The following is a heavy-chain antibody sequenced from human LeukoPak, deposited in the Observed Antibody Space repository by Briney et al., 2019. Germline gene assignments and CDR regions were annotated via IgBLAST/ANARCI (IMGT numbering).Heavy chain of an antibody. Sequence: SETLSLTCAVYGGSFSGYYWGWIRQTPGKGLEWIGEINHSGSTNYNPSLKSRVTISVDTSKNQFSLKLSSVTAADTAVYYCARGGPLRYWNLDLWGRGTLVTVSS. V-gene: IGHV4-34*01. CDR3: ARGGPLRYWNLDL. D-gene: IGHD3-16*01. J-gene: IGHJ2*01. CDR2: INHSGST. CDR1: GGSFSGYY.